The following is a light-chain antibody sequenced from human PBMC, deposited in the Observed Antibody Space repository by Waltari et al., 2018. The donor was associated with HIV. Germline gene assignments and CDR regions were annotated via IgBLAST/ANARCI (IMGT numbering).Light chain of an antibody. CDR1: QNVLYNSDNKNY. J-gene: IGKJ4*01. CDR2: WAS. Sequence: DIVMTQFPDSLAVSLGERATINCKSSQNVLYNSDNKNYLAWYQQKPGQPPTLLIYWASTRQFGVPDRFSGSGSGTDFTLTISSLQAEDVAVYYCQQRSNWPPLTFGGGTKVEIK. CDR3: QQRSNWPPLT. V-gene: IGKV4-1*01.